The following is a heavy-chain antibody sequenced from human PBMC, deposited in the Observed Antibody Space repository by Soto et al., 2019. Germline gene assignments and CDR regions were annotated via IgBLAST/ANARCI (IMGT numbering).Heavy chain of an antibody. V-gene: IGHV4-59*03. J-gene: IGHJ6*01. CDR1: GGSISSYY. D-gene: IGHD3-3*01. Sequence: QVQLQESGPGLVKPSETLSLTCNVSGGSISSYYWTWIRQPPGKGLEWIGYLYNTGSTNYNPSLKSRVTISLDTSKNQFFLNLSSVTAADTAVYYCAGMSFTVFGEVIDNFYFYGMDVW. CDR3: AGMSFTVFGEVIDNFYFYGMDV. CDR2: LYNTGST.